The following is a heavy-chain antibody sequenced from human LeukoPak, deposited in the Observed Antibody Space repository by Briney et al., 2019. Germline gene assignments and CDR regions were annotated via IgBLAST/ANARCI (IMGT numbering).Heavy chain of an antibody. CDR1: GFTFDDYA. CDR3: AKVSPMSSIAAFDY. V-gene: IGHV3-43*02. J-gene: IGHJ4*02. CDR2: ISGDGGST. D-gene: IGHD6-6*01. Sequence: PGGSLRLSRAASGFTFDDYAMHWVRQAPGKGLEWVSLISGDGGSTYYADSVKGRFTISRDNSKNSLYLQMNSLRTEDTALYYCAKVSPMSSIAAFDYWGQGTLVTVSS.